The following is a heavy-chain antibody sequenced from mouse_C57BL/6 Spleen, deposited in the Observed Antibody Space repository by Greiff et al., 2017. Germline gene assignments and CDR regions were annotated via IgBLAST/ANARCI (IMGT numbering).Heavy chain of an antibody. CDR1: GYTFTSYW. CDR3: ARRDGYYGYFGV. Sequence: VQLQQPGAELVMPGASVKLSCKASGYTFTSYWMHWVKQRPGQGLEWIGEIDPSDSYTNYNQKFKGKSTLTVDKSSSTAYMQLSSLTSEDSAVYYCARRDGYYGYFGVWGTGTTVTVSS. V-gene: IGHV1-69*01. D-gene: IGHD2-3*01. J-gene: IGHJ1*03. CDR2: IDPSDSYT.